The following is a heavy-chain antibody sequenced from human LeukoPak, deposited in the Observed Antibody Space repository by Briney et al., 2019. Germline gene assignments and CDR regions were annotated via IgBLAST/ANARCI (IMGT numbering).Heavy chain of an antibody. CDR1: GFTFNTYA. CDR2: ISSSSSYI. V-gene: IGHV3-21*01. Sequence: KPGGSLRLSCAASGFTFNTYAMNWVRQAPGKGLEWVSSISSSSSYIYYADSVKGRFTISRDNAKNSLYLQMNSLRAEDTAVYYCARDWGSSWPYYYYGMDVWGQGTTVTVSS. D-gene: IGHD6-13*01. CDR3: ARDWGSSWPYYYYGMDV. J-gene: IGHJ6*02.